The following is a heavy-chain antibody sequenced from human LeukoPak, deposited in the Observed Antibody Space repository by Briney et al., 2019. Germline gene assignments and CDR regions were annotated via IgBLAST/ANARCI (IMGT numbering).Heavy chain of an antibody. D-gene: IGHD3-10*01. Sequence: SETLSLTCTVSGGSISSSSYYWGWIRQPPGKGLEWIGSIYYSGSTYYKPSLKSRVTISVDTSKNQFSLKLSSVTAADTAVYYCARGGYYGSGNDFRFDPWGQGTLVTVSS. CDR1: GGSISSSSYY. CDR2: IYYSGST. J-gene: IGHJ5*02. V-gene: IGHV4-39*07. CDR3: ARGGYYGSGNDFRFDP.